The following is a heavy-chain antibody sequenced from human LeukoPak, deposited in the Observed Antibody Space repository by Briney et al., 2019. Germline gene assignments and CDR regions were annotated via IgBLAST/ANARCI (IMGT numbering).Heavy chain of an antibody. D-gene: IGHD4-17*01. V-gene: IGHV1-18*01. CDR1: GYTFTSYG. CDR3: ARGVTTSFDY. Sequence: ASVKVSFKTFGYTFTSYGISWVRQAPGQGLEWMGWISTNNGNTNYVQNLQGRVTMTTDTSTSTAYMELRSLKSDDTAVYYCARGVTTSFDYWGQGTLVTVSS. J-gene: IGHJ4*02. CDR2: ISTNNGNT.